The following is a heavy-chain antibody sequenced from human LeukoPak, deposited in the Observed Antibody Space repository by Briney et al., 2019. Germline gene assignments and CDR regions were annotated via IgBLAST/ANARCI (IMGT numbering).Heavy chain of an antibody. CDR1: GGSISSSSYY. CDR3: ARGDSNFPFDY. J-gene: IGHJ4*02. CDR2: IYYSGST. V-gene: IGHV4-39*01. Sequence: PSETLSLTCTVSGGSISSSSYYWGWIRQPPGKGLEWIGSIYYSGSTYYNPSLKSRVTISVDTSKNQFSLKLSSVTAADTAVYYCARGDSNFPFDYWGQGTLVTVSS. D-gene: IGHD4-11*01.